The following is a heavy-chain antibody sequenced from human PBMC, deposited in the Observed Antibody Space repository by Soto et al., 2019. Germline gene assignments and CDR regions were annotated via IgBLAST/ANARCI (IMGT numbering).Heavy chain of an antibody. V-gene: IGHV4-59*08. CDR1: GGSISSYY. CDR2: MHYSGSS. J-gene: IGHJ4*02. Sequence: PSETLSLTCTVSGGSISSYYWIWIRQPPGKGLEWIGYMHYSGSSNYNPFLKSRVTISVDTSKNQFSLKLSSVTAADTAVYYCARRGSYPYFDYWGQGTQVTVSS. CDR3: ARRGSYPYFDY. D-gene: IGHD1-26*01.